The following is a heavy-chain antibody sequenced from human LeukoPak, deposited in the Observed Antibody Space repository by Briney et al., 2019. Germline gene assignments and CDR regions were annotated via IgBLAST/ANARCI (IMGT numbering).Heavy chain of an antibody. CDR2: ISSSSSYI. CDR3: ARVPGGYCSSTSCYFDY. CDR1: GFTFSSYS. Sequence: GGSLRLSCAASGFTFSSYSMNWVRQAPGKGLEWVSSISSSSSYIYYADSVKGRFTISRDNAKNSLYMQMNSLRAEDTAVYYCARVPGGYCSSTSCYFDYWGQGTLVTVSS. V-gene: IGHV3-21*01. D-gene: IGHD2-2*01. J-gene: IGHJ4*02.